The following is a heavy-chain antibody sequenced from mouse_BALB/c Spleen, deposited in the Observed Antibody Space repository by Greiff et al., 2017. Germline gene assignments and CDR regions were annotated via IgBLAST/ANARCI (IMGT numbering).Heavy chain of an antibody. CDR1: GFTFSSYG. V-gene: IGHV5-6*01. Sequence: EVKLMESGGDLVKPGGSLKLSCAASGFTFSSYGMSWVRQTPDKRLEWVATISSGGSYTYYPDSVKGRFTISRDNAKNTLYLQMSSLKSEDTAMYYCASLRQGDYWGQGTTLTVSS. CDR2: ISSGGSYT. D-gene: IGHD2-12*01. J-gene: IGHJ2*01. CDR3: ASLRQGDY.